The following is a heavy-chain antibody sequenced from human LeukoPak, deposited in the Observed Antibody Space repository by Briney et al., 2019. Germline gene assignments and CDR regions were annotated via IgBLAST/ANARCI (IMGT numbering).Heavy chain of an antibody. V-gene: IGHV4-30-4*08. CDR3: AREGTYYDFWSGYSEDYFDY. CDR2: IYYSGST. CDR1: GGSISSGDYY. D-gene: IGHD3-3*01. Sequence: SETLSLTCTVSGGSISSGDYYWSWIRQPPGKGLEWIGYIYYSGSTYYNPSLKSRVTISVDTSKNQFSLKLSSVTAADTAVYYCAREGTYYDFWSGYSEDYFDYWGQGTLVTVSS. J-gene: IGHJ4*02.